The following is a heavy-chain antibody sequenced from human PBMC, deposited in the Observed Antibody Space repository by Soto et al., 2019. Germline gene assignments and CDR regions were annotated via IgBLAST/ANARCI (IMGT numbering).Heavy chain of an antibody. D-gene: IGHD2-2*01. J-gene: IGHJ6*03. Sequence: PGGSLRLSCAASGFTFSDYYMSWIRQAPGKGLEWVSYISSSGSTIYYADSVKGRFTISRDNAKNSLYLQMNSLRAEDMAVYYCARGRQLLFYYMDVWGKGTTVTVSS. CDR2: ISSSGSTI. CDR3: ARGRQLLFYYMDV. V-gene: IGHV3-11*01. CDR1: GFTFSDYY.